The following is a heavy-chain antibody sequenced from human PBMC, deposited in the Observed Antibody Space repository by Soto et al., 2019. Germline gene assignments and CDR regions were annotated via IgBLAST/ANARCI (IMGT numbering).Heavy chain of an antibody. CDR2: IDPSDSYT. D-gene: IGHD3-9*01. CDR1: GYSFTSYW. Sequence: GESLKISCKGSGYSFTSYWISWVRQMPGKGLEWMGRIDPSDSYTNYSPSFQGHVTISADKPISTAYLQWSSLKASDTAMYYCASSLRYFDWLLLGTWFDPWGQGTLVTVSS. CDR3: ASSLRYFDWLLLGTWFDP. J-gene: IGHJ5*02. V-gene: IGHV5-10-1*01.